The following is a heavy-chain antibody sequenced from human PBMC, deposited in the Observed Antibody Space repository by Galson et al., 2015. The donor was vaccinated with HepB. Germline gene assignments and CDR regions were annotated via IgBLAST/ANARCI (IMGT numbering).Heavy chain of an antibody. Sequence: SLRLSCAASGFTFSSYGMHWVRQAPGKGLEWVAVISYDGSNKYYADSVKGRFTISRDNSKNTLYLQMNSLRAEDTAVYYCAKLGSGSYFVCDPWGQGTLVTVSS. J-gene: IGHJ5*02. D-gene: IGHD1-26*01. CDR3: AKLGSGSYFVCDP. CDR2: ISYDGSNK. V-gene: IGHV3-30*18. CDR1: GFTFSSYG.